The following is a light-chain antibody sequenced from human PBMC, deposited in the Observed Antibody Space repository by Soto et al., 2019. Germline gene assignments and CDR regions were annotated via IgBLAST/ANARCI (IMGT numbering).Light chain of an antibody. V-gene: IGKV3-20*01. CDR3: QQYGRSPLLYT. CDR2: GAS. J-gene: IGKJ2*01. Sequence: EIVLTQSTGTLSLSPGERATLSCRASQSVTNNFLAWYQQKPGQAPRLLIYGASTRAAGVPDRFSGSGSGTDFTLTITRLEPEDFAVYYCQQYGRSPLLYTFGQGTKLGVK. CDR1: QSVTNNF.